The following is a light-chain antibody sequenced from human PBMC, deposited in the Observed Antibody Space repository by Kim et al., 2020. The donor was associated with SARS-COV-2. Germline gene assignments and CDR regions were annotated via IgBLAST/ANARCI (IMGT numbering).Light chain of an antibody. CDR2: DAS. V-gene: IGKV1-33*01. CDR3: QQFGT. Sequence: SSLAESVGDRVTITCQASQDISKDLKWYPQTSGKAPKLLIYDASNLQIGVPSRFRGSGSGTDFIFTISSLQPEDNATYYCQQFGTFGQGTKVDIK. CDR1: QDISKD. J-gene: IGKJ2*02.